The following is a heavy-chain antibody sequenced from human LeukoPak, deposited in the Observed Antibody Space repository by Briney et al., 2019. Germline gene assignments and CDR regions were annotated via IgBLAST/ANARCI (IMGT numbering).Heavy chain of an antibody. Sequence: PSETLSLTCAVYGASFSGYYWSWIRQPPGKGLDWTGEINHSGSTNYNPSLKSRVTISVDTSKNQFSLKLSSVTAADTAVYYCARGRRYYYDSSGYWEAFDIWGQGTMVTVSS. V-gene: IGHV4-34*01. CDR3: ARGRRYYYDSSGYWEAFDI. CDR2: INHSGST. D-gene: IGHD3-22*01. CDR1: GASFSGYY. J-gene: IGHJ3*02.